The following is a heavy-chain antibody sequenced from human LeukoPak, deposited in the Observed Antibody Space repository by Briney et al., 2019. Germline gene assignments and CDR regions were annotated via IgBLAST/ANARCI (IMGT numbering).Heavy chain of an antibody. CDR3: ARAVMMVRGVIIGGYWFDP. Sequence: SETLSLTCTVSGGSVSSGSYYWTWIRQPPGKGLEWIGYIYYTGSTNYNPSLKSRVTISVDTSRNQLSLKLNSVTAADTAVYYCARAVMMVRGVIIGGYWFDPWGQGTLVTVSS. D-gene: IGHD3-10*01. J-gene: IGHJ5*02. V-gene: IGHV4-61*01. CDR2: IYYTGST. CDR1: GGSVSSGSYY.